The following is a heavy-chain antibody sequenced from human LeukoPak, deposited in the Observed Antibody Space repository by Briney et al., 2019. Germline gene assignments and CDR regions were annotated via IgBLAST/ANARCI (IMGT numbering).Heavy chain of an antibody. CDR2: IMTDESAT. CDR1: GFSFSHYW. Sequence: GGSLRLSCEASGFSFSHYWMHWVRQAPGKGLVWVSRIMTDESATVYADSVRGRFTISRDSSKNSLYLQMNNLRAEDTALYYCARMLWEPRAFDVWGQGTMVTVSS. D-gene: IGHD1-26*01. V-gene: IGHV3-74*01. CDR3: ARMLWEPRAFDV. J-gene: IGHJ3*01.